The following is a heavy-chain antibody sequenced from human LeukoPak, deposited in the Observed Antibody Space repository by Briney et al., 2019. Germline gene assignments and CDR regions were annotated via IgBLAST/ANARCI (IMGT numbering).Heavy chain of an antibody. Sequence: SETLSLTCTVSGGSISNSDYYWGWIRQPPGKGLECIGSIFYSGSTYYNPSLKSRVTISVDTSKNQFSLKLSSVTAADTAVYYCARDAIVVVPAAIVSPRDYYYYYMDVWGKGTTVTVSS. CDR3: ARDAIVVVPAAIVSPRDYYYYYMDV. J-gene: IGHJ6*03. CDR2: IFYSGST. CDR1: GGSISNSDYY. D-gene: IGHD2-2*02. V-gene: IGHV4-39*07.